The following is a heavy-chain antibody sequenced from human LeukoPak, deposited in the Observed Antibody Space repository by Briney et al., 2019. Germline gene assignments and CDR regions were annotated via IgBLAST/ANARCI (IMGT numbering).Heavy chain of an antibody. CDR2: IYTSGST. CDR1: GGSISSGSYY. CDR3: AREETLEDDNWFDP. D-gene: IGHD1-1*01. J-gene: IGHJ5*02. V-gene: IGHV4-61*02. Sequence: SETLSLTCTVSGGSISSGSYYWSWIRQPAGKGLEWIGRIYTSGSTNYNPSLKCRVTISVDTSKNQFSLKLSSVTAADTAVYYCAREETLEDDNWFDPWGQGTLVTVSS.